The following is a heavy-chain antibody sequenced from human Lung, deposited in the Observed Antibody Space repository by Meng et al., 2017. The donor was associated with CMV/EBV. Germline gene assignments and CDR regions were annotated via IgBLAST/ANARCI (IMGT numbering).Heavy chain of an antibody. CDR1: GFTFDDYA. D-gene: IGHD2-2*01. CDR3: AIYCSATTCPPGHDAFDM. CDR2: ITSSSSYI. J-gene: IGHJ3*02. V-gene: IGHV3-21*01. Sequence: GESLKISCAASGFTFDDYAMSWVRQVPGKGLEWVSYITSSSSYIYYGDSVRGRFTISRDNAKNSLYLQMNSLRAEDTAVYYCAIYCSATTCPPGHDAFDMWGQGTMSXSPQ.